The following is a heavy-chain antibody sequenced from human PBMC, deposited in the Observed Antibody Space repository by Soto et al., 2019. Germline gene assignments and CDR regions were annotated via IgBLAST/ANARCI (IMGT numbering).Heavy chain of an antibody. V-gene: IGHV1-2*04. CDR1: GYTFTGYY. CDR3: AREAHCGGDCYSYFDY. Sequence: ASVKVSCKASGYTFTGYYMHWVRQAPGQGLEWMGWINPNSGGTNYAQKFQGWVTMTRDTSISTAYMELSRLRSDDTAVYYCAREAHCGGDCYSYFDYWGQGTLVTVSS. D-gene: IGHD2-21*02. J-gene: IGHJ4*02. CDR2: INPNSGGT.